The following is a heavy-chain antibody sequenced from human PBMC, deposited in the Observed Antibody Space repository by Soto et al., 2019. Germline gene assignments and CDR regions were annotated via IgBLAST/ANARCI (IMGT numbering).Heavy chain of an antibody. CDR3: AREITVTTPLDY. J-gene: IGHJ4*02. V-gene: IGHV1-69*04. D-gene: IGHD4-17*01. CDR2: IIPILGIT. CDR1: GNTFSSYT. Sequence: SVKVSCKTSGNTFSSYTISWVRQAPGQGLEWMGMIIPILGITNYAQEFQGRVTITADKSTSTAYMELSSLRSEDTAVYYCAREITVTTPLDYWGQGTLVTVSS.